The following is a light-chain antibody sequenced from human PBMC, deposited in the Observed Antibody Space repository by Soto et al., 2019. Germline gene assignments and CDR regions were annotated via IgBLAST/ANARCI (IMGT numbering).Light chain of an antibody. V-gene: IGLV2-8*01. CDR2: EVS. CDR1: SSDVGDYDY. J-gene: IGLJ1*01. CDR3: TSYAVSNNFCV. Sequence: QSVLTQPPSASGSPGQSVTISCIGTSSDVGDYDYVSWYQHHPGKAPKLIIYEVSKRPSGVPDRFSGSKSGNTASLTVSGLQAEDEADYYCTSYAVSNNFCVFGTGTKLTVL.